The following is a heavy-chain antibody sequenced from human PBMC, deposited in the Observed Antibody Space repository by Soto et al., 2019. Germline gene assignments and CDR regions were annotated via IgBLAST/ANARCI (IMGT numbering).Heavy chain of an antibody. D-gene: IGHD3-3*01. CDR2: IIPILGIA. V-gene: IGHV1-69*08. Sequence: QVQLVQSGAEVKKPGSSVKVSCKASGGTFSSYTISWVRQAPGQGLEWMGRIIPILGIANYAQKFQGRVTITAVKSTSTAYMELSSLRSEDTAVYYCARDFVQGDYFDYWGQETLVTVSS. J-gene: IGHJ4*02. CDR1: GGTFSSYT. CDR3: ARDFVQGDYFDY.